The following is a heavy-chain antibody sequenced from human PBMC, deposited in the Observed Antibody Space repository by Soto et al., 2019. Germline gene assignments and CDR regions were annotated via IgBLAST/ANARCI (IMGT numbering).Heavy chain of an antibody. Sequence: PGGSLRLSCAASGFTFSSYAMSWVRQAPGKGLEWVSAISGSGGSTYYADSVKGRFTISRDNSKNTLFLQMNSLRAEDTAVYYCAKGDSSSWYPLTSRAIFDYWGQGTLVTVSS. J-gene: IGHJ4*02. V-gene: IGHV3-23*01. CDR3: AKGDSSSWYPLTSRAIFDY. D-gene: IGHD6-13*01. CDR2: ISGSGGST. CDR1: GFTFSSYA.